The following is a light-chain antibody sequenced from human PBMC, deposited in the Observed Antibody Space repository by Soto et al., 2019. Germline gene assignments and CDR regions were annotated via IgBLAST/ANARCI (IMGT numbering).Light chain of an antibody. V-gene: IGKV1-9*01. CDR2: LAS. CDR3: QYLNSFPLT. Sequence: IKLTQSPSSLSASVGDRVTITCRASQGIRNYLAWYQQKPGKAPNLLIYLASTLQGGVPSRFSGSGSGTDFSLTISSLQPEDVATYYCQYLNSFPLTFGGGTKVELK. J-gene: IGKJ4*01. CDR1: QGIRNY.